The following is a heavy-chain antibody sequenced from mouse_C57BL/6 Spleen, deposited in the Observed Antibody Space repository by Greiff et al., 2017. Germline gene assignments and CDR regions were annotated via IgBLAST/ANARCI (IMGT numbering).Heavy chain of an antibody. CDR1: GYSITSGYY. V-gene: IGHV3-6*01. D-gene: IGHD4-1*01. CDR3: ARANWDEVWFAY. CDR2: ISYDGSN. J-gene: IGHJ3*01. Sequence: EVKLQESGPGLVKPSQSLSLTCSVTGYSITSGYYWNWIRQFPGNKLEWMGYISYDGSNNYNPSLKNRISLTRDTSKNQFFLKLNSVTTEDTATYYCARANWDEVWFAYWGQGTLVTVSA.